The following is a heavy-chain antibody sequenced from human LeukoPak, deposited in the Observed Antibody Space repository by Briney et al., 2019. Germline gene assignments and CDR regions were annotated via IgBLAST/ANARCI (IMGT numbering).Heavy chain of an antibody. CDR3: ARETWELPNDY. V-gene: IGHV3-21*01. CDR2: ISSSSSYI. D-gene: IGHD1-26*01. CDR1: GFTFSSYS. Sequence: GGSLRLSCAASGFTFSSYSMNWVRQAPGKGLEWVSSISSSSSYIYYADLVKGRFTISRDNAKNSLYLQMNSLRAEDTAVYYCARETWELPNDYWGQGTLVTVSS. J-gene: IGHJ4*02.